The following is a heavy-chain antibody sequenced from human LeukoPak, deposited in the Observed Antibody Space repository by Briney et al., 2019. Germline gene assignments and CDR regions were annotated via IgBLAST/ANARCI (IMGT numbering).Heavy chain of an antibody. CDR3: ARLAVNPWYFDL. V-gene: IGHV1-24*01. CDR2: FDPEDGET. D-gene: IGHD6-19*01. J-gene: IGHJ2*01. Sequence: ASVKVSCKVSGYTLTELSMHWVRQAPGKGLEWMGGFDPEDGETIYAQKFQGRVTMTEDTSTVTAYMELSSLRSEDTAVYYCARLAVNPWYFDLWGRGTLVTVSS. CDR1: GYTLTELS.